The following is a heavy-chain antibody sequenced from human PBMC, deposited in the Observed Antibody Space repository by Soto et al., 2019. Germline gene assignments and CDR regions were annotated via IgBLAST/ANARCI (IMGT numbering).Heavy chain of an antibody. CDR3: AKEIMPIAARNDAFDI. Sequence: VGSLRLSCAASGFTFDDYTMHWVRQAPGKGLEWVSLISWDGGSTYYADSVKGRFTISRDNSKNSLYLQMNSLRTEDTALYYCAKEIMPIAARNDAFDIWGQGTMVTVSS. CDR2: ISWDGGST. J-gene: IGHJ3*02. CDR1: GFTFDDYT. D-gene: IGHD6-6*01. V-gene: IGHV3-43*01.